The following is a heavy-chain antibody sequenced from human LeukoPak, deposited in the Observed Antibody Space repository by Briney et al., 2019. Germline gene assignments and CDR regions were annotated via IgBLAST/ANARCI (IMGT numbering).Heavy chain of an antibody. CDR3: ARDVGYYDSSGYSWWDAFDI. Sequence: SVKVSCKPSGGTFSSYAISWVRQAPGQGLEWMGGIIPIFGTANYEQKFQDRVTITADESTSTAYMELRSLRSDDTAVYYCARDVGYYDSSGYSWWDAFDIWGQGTMVTVSS. CDR2: IIPIFGTA. CDR1: GGTFSSYA. V-gene: IGHV1-69*13. J-gene: IGHJ3*02. D-gene: IGHD3-22*01.